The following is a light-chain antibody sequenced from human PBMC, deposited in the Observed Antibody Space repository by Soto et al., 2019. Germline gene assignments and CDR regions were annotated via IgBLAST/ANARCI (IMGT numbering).Light chain of an antibody. J-gene: IGKJ4*01. CDR1: QSISNSY. V-gene: IGKV3-20*01. CDR2: GAS. Sequence: DIVLTQSPGSLSLSPGGRATLSCRSSQSISNSYLAWFQQKPGQSPRLLIYGASSRPTGIPDRFSGSGSGTDFTLAISRLEPEDFALYYCQQYGSSPFTFGGGTKVDI. CDR3: QQYGSSPFT.